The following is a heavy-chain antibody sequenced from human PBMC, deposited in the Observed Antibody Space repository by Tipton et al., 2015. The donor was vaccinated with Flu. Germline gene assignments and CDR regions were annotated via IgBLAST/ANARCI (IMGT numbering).Heavy chain of an antibody. Sequence: SLRLSCEASGFTFSTYEMNWVRQAPGKGLEWVSYISSSGSTIYFADSVKGRFTISRDNAKNSLYLQMHSLRAEDTAVYYCARVWGYSYYFDFWGQGTLVTVSS. J-gene: IGHJ4*02. CDR2: ISSSGSTI. CDR3: ARVWGYSYYFDF. D-gene: IGHD3-16*01. V-gene: IGHV3-48*03. CDR1: GFTFSTYE.